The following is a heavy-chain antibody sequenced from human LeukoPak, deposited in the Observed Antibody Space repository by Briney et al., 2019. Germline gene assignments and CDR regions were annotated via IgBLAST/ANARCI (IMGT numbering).Heavy chain of an antibody. Sequence: GGSQRLFCVVSGLQFSNYAMHWARHAPGKGLEGVAGIGGGNDRHYAGSVKGRSTGSRDDSKNTLYLQMSSLRTEDTAVYYCAKDATPFNSIWDYFDSWGQGTLVTVSA. CDR2: IGGGNDR. CDR1: GLQFSNYA. D-gene: IGHD4-23*01. J-gene: IGHJ4*02. V-gene: IGHV3-23*01. CDR3: AKDATPFNSIWDYFDS.